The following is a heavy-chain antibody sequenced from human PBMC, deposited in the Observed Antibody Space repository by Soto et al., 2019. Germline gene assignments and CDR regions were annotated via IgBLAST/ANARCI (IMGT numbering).Heavy chain of an antibody. Sequence: ASVKVSCKASGYTLTSSDINWVRQAPGQGLEWMGWMNPNTADRGYEQKYRGRFTMTGNTSISTAYMELRSLRSEDTAFFYCPLDKGHFDWFPHHFDYWGQEPLVTVSS. J-gene: IGHJ4*02. D-gene: IGHD3-9*01. CDR3: PLDKGHFDWFPHHFDY. V-gene: IGHV1-8*01. CDR1: GYTLTSSD. CDR2: MNPNTADR.